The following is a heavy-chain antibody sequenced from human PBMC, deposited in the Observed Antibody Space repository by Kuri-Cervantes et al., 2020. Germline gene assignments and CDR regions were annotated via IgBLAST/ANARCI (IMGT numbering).Heavy chain of an antibody. CDR3: AREQQLVLYY. J-gene: IGHJ4*02. Sequence: GESLKISCAASGFTFSSYAMHWVRQAPGKGLEWVAVISYDGSNKYYADSVKGRFTISRDNSKNTLYLQMNSLRAEDTAVYYCAREQQLVLYYWGQGTLVTVSS. V-gene: IGHV3-30-3*01. CDR2: ISYDGSNK. CDR1: GFTFSSYA. D-gene: IGHD6-13*01.